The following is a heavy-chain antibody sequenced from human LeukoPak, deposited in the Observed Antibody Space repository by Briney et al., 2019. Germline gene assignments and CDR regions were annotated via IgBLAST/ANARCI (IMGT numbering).Heavy chain of an antibody. D-gene: IGHD3-10*01. CDR2: IYSSGST. V-gene: IGHV4-59*08. CDR1: GGSVRGYY. Sequence: SETLSLTCNVYGGSVRGYYWSWIRQPPGKGLEWIGYIYSSGSTNYNPSLKSRVTMSVDTSKNQFSLKLSSVTAADTAVYYCARTRYYYDSRSYGAPYYFDYWGQGTLVTVSS. J-gene: IGHJ4*02. CDR3: ARTRYYYDSRSYGAPYYFDY.